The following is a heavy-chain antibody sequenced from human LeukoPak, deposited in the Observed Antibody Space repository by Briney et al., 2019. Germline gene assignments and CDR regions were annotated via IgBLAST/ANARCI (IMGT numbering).Heavy chain of an antibody. CDR3: ARVSGNYYSLSDY. Sequence: ASVKVSCRASGYTFMNYGIIWVRQAPGQGLEWMGWISAYNGNTNFAQKLQDRVTMTTDTSTTTAYMELRSLRSDDTAVYYCARVSGNYYSLSDYWGQGTLVTVSS. V-gene: IGHV1-18*04. CDR2: ISAYNGNT. CDR1: GYTFMNYG. D-gene: IGHD1-26*01. J-gene: IGHJ4*02.